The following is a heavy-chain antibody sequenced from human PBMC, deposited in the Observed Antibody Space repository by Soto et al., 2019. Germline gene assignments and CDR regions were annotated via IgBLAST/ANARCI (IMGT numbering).Heavy chain of an antibody. Sequence: ASVKVSCKASGYTFTSYYMHWVRQAPGQGLEWMGIINPSGGSTSYAQKFQGRVTMTRDTSTSTVYMELSSLRSEDTAVYYWARESEVVVGVVSGMDVWGQGTTVTVSS. CDR1: GYTFTSYY. J-gene: IGHJ6*02. V-gene: IGHV1-46*01. CDR2: INPSGGST. CDR3: ARESEVVVGVVSGMDV. D-gene: IGHD2-15*01.